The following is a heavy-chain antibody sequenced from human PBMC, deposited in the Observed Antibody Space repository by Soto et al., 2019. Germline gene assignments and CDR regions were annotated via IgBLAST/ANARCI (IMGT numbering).Heavy chain of an antibody. J-gene: IGHJ4*02. D-gene: IGHD3-10*01. CDR1: GFTFSSYA. V-gene: IGHV3-23*01. Sequence: PGGSLRLSCAASGFTFSSYAMSWVRQAPGKGLEWVSAVSGNGQGIYYADSVRGRFTISRDNSKNTVFLHMDSLRAEDTAVYYCAKDRDYPRDYCHYWGQGTLVTVSS. CDR3: AKDRDYPRDYCHY. CDR2: VSGNGQGI.